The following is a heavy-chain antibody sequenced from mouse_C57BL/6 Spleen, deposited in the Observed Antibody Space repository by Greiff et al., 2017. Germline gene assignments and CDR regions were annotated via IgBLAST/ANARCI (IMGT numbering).Heavy chain of an antibody. CDR1: GYTFTDYY. CDR2: INPYNGGT. Sequence: EVKLVESGPVLVKPGASVKMSCKASGYTFTDYYMNWVKQSHGKSLEWIGVINPYNGGTSYNQKFKGKATLTVDKSSSTAYMELNSLTSEDSAVYYCARRYGSSYYFDYWGQGTTLTVSS. V-gene: IGHV1-19*01. CDR3: ARRYGSSYYFDY. D-gene: IGHD1-1*01. J-gene: IGHJ2*01.